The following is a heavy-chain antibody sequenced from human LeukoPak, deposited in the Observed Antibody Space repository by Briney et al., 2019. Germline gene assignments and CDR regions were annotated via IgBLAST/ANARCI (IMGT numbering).Heavy chain of an antibody. CDR2: IYHSGST. D-gene: IGHD2-2*01. V-gene: IGHV4-30-2*01. J-gene: IGHJ4*02. CDR3: ARETDRRDIVVVPAVDY. Sequence: SETLSLTCTVSGGSISSGGCYWSWIRQPPGKGLEWIGYIYHSGSTYYNPSLKSRVTISVDRSKNQFSLKLSSVTAADTAVYYCARETDRRDIVVVPAVDYWGQGTLVTVSS. CDR1: GGSISSGGCY.